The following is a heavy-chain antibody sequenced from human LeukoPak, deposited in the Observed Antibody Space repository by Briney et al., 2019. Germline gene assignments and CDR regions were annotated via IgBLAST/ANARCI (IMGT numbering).Heavy chain of an antibody. J-gene: IGHJ4*02. CDR2: ISYDGSNK. V-gene: IGHV3-30-3*02. D-gene: IGHD1-26*01. CDR3: AKNVGSGSYSYYFDY. Sequence: PGRSLRLSCAASGFTFSSYAMHWVRQAPGKGLEWVAVISYDGSNKYYADSVKGRFTISRDNSKNTLYLQMNSLRAEDTAVYYCAKNVGSGSYSYYFDYWGQGTLVTVSS. CDR1: GFTFSSYA.